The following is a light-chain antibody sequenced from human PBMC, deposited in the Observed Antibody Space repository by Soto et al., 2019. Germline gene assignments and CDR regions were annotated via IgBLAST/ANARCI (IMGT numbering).Light chain of an antibody. V-gene: IGKV4-1*01. CDR2: WAS. J-gene: IGKJ1*01. CDR3: QQYYSTPWT. CDR1: QSVFSNSNNKKY. Sequence: DIVMTQSADSLAVSLGERATINRKSSQSVFSNSNNKKYLAWYQQKPGQPPKLLIHWASIRESGVPDRFSGSGSGTDFTLTINSLQAEDVAVYYCQQYYSTPWTFGQGTKVEIK.